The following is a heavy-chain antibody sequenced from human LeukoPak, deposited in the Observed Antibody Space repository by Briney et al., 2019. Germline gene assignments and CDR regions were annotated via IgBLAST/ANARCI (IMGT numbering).Heavy chain of an antibody. J-gene: IGHJ4*02. V-gene: IGHV4-59*01. Sequence: PSETLSLTCTVSGGSISSNYWSWLGQPPGKGLEWTGYIYYTGSTNYNPSLKSRVTMSADTSKNQFSLKLSSVTAADTAVYFCARVGGWEPKLHGVTFDYLGQGTLVTVSS. CDR1: GGSISSNY. CDR3: ARVGGWEPKLHGVTFDY. D-gene: IGHD1-26*01. CDR2: IYYTGST.